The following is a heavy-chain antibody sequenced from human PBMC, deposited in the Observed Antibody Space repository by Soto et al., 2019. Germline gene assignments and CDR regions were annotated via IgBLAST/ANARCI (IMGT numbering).Heavy chain of an antibody. V-gene: IGHV1-69*13. Sequence: GASVKVSCKASGGTFSSYAISWVRQAPGQGLEWMGGIIPIFGTANYAQKFQGRVTITADESTSTAYMELSSLRSEDTAVYYCARVARPTGSSWYYYGMDVWGQGTTVTVSS. D-gene: IGHD6-13*01. J-gene: IGHJ6*02. CDR3: ARVARPTGSSWYYYGMDV. CDR2: IIPIFGTA. CDR1: GGTFSSYA.